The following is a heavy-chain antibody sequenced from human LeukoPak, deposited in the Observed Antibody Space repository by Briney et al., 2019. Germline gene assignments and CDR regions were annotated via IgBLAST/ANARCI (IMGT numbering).Heavy chain of an antibody. CDR2: IYSGGTT. CDR3: VTTKLGYCSGGTCEDWFDP. CDR1: GFTVSSSY. Sequence: PGGSLRLSCVASGFTVSSSYMSWVRQAPGKGLEWVSIIYSGGTTYYADSVKGRFTISRDSSKNTLYLQMNSLRAEDTAVYYCVTTKLGYCSGGTCEDWFDPWGQGTLVTVSS. V-gene: IGHV3-66*01. J-gene: IGHJ5*02. D-gene: IGHD2-15*01.